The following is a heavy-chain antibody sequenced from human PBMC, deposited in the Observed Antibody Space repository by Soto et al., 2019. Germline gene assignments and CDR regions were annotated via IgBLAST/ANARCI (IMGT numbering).Heavy chain of an antibody. D-gene: IGHD3-9*01. CDR3: ARVVRYFDTPYGMDV. CDR2: IGGSGGNT. J-gene: IGHJ6*02. Sequence: PGGSLRLSCAASGFTFSSYAMSWVRQAPGKGLEWVSSIGGSGGNTYYADSVKGRFTISRDNSKNTLFLQMNRLRAEDTAEYYCARVVRYFDTPYGMDVWGHWTTVTVSS. V-gene: IGHV3-23*01. CDR1: GFTFSSYA.